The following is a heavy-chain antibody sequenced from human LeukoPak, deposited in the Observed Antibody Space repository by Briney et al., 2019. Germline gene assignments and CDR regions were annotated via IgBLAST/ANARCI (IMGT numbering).Heavy chain of an antibody. CDR3: ARASGSYGSGSYYYYGMDV. J-gene: IGHJ6*04. CDR1: GYSISSGYN. V-gene: IGHV4-38-2*01. Sequence: SETLSLTCAVSGYSISSGYNWGWLRQPPGKGLEWIGSIFHSGSTYYNPSLKSRVNMSVDTSKNQISLKLSSVTAADTAVYYCARASGSYGSGSYYYYGMDVWGKGTTVTVSS. D-gene: IGHD3-10*01. CDR2: IFHSGST.